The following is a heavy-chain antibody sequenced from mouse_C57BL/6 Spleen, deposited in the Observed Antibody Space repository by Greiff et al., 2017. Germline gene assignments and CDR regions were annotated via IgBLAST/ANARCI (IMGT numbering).Heavy chain of an antibody. D-gene: IGHD1-1*01. J-gene: IGHJ4*01. CDR3: APLITTVVVTDYAMDY. CDR1: GYTFTDYY. CDR2: IGPGSGST. V-gene: IGHV1-77*01. Sequence: VKLQESGAELVKPGASVKISCKASGYTFTDYYINWVKQRPGQGLEWIGKIGPGSGSTYYNEKFKGKATLTADKSSSTAYMQLSSLTSEDSAVYFWAPLITTVVVTDYAMDYWGQGTSVTVSS.